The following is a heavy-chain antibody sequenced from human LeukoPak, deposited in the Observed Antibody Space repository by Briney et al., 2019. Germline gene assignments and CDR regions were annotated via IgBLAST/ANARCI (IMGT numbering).Heavy chain of an antibody. J-gene: IGHJ6*02. V-gene: IGHV3-72*01. CDR1: GFIFSDHY. Sequence: SGGSLRLSCAAPGFIFSDHYMDWVRQAPGKGLEWVGRAKNKVNSYTTIYAASVKGRFTIQMNSLKTEDTTVYYCARRYFDWLLYNGGYYDYYYGMDVWGQGTTVTVSS. D-gene: IGHD3-9*01. CDR2: AKNKVNSYTT. CDR3: ARRYFDWLLYNGGYYDYYYGMDV.